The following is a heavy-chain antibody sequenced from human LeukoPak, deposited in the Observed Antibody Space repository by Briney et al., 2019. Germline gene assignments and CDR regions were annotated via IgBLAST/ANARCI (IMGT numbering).Heavy chain of an antibody. CDR1: GFTFSSYE. D-gene: IGHD1-26*01. J-gene: IGHJ6*03. CDR2: IGSSGSTM. Sequence: GGSPRLSCAASGFTFSSYEMNWVRQAPGKGLEWVSYIGSSGSTMYYADSVKGRFTISRDNAKNSLYLQMNSLRAEDTAVYYCARGPNIYSGSYHEGDCYMDVWGKGTTVTVSS. CDR3: ARGPNIYSGSYHEGDCYMDV. V-gene: IGHV3-48*03.